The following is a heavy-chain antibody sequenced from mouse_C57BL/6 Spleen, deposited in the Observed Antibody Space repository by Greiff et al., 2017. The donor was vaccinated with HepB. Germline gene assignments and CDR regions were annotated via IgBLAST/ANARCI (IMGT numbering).Heavy chain of an antibody. CDR2: IDPSDSYT. D-gene: IGHD1-1*01. CDR3: ARVYGSSPAWFAY. V-gene: IGHV1-69*01. Sequence: VQLQQPGAELVMPGASVKLSCKASGYTFTSYWMHWVKQRPGQGLEWIGEIDPSDSYTNYNQKFKGQSTLTVDKSSSTAYMQLSSLTSEDSAVYYCARVYGSSPAWFAYWGQGTLVTVSA. J-gene: IGHJ3*01. CDR1: GYTFTSYW.